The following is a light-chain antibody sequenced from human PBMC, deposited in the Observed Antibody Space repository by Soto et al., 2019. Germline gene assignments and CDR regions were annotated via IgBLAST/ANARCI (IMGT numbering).Light chain of an antibody. CDR1: SGYNNYA. J-gene: IGLJ3*02. CDR2: LNNDGSY. Sequence: QPVLTQSPSASASLGASVKLTCTLSSGYNNYAIAWHQQRPERGPRYLMKLNNDGSYKKGDGIPDRFSGSSSGAERYLTISGLQSEDEAEYYCHPWGNGIRVFGGGTKLTVL. CDR3: HPWGNGIRV. V-gene: IGLV4-69*01.